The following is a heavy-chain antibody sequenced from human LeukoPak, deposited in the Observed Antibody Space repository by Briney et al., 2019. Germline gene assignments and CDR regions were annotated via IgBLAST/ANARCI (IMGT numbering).Heavy chain of an antibody. Sequence: SETLSLTCTVSGGSISSSSYYLGWIRQPPGKGLEWIGSIYYSGSTYYNPSLKSRVTISVDTSKNQFSLKLSSVTAADTAVYYCARHRIVVVPAAILRFDPWGQGTLVTVSS. D-gene: IGHD2-2*02. J-gene: IGHJ5*02. CDR2: IYYSGST. V-gene: IGHV4-39*01. CDR1: GGSISSSSYY. CDR3: ARHRIVVVPAAILRFDP.